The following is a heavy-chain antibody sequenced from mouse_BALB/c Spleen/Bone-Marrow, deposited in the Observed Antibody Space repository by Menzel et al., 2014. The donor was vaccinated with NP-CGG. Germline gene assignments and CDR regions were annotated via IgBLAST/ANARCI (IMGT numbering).Heavy chain of an antibody. CDR1: GNSFTANN. D-gene: IGHD2-14*01. CDR3: ARSRYDGTYWYFDV. J-gene: IGHJ1*01. V-gene: IGHV1-39*01. CDR2: IDLYYGGT. Sequence: EVQLHQSGPELEKPGASVKISCKASGNSFTANNMNWVKQSNGKSLEWIGNIDLYYGGTSYNQKFKGKATLTVDKSSSTAYMQLKSLTSEDSAVYYCARSRYDGTYWYFDVWGAGTTVTVSS.